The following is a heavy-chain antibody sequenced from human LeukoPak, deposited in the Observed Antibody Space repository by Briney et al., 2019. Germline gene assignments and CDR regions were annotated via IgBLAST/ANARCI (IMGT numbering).Heavy chain of an antibody. CDR2: INPNSGGT. D-gene: IGHD1-26*01. CDR3: ARVRGSYPDYAFDI. Sequence: GASVKVSCKASGYTFTGYYMHWVRQAPGQGLEWMGWINPNSGGTNYAQKFQGRVTMTRDTSISTAYMELSRLRSDDTAVYYCARVRGSYPDYAFDIWGQGTMVTVSS. V-gene: IGHV1-2*02. CDR1: GYTFTGYY. J-gene: IGHJ3*02.